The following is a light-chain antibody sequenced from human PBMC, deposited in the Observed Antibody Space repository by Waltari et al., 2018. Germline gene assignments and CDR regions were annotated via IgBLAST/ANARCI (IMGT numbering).Light chain of an antibody. CDR2: GAS. Sequence: EIVLTQSPGSLSLSPGERATLSCRASQSISRTLAWYQQKPGQAPRLLIYGASTRPTGIPDRFSGSGSGTDFSLTFSRLEPEDFAVYYCQHYVRLPVTFGQGTKVEIK. CDR3: QHYVRLPVT. V-gene: IGKV3-20*01. J-gene: IGKJ1*01. CDR1: QSISRT.